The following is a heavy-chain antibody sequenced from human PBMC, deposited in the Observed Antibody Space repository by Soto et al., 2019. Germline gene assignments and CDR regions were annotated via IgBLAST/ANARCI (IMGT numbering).Heavy chain of an antibody. J-gene: IGHJ4*02. CDR3: VTSISVGGGG. CDR1: GFTFSSYW. Sequence: EVHLVESGGGLVQPGGSLRLSCAASGFTFSSYWMHWVRQAPGKGLVWVSRINSDGSSIRYADSVKGRFTISRDNAKNTLYLQMKNLGADDTAVYYCVTSISVGGGGWGQGTLVTVSS. D-gene: IGHD3-16*01. V-gene: IGHV3-74*01. CDR2: INSDGSSI.